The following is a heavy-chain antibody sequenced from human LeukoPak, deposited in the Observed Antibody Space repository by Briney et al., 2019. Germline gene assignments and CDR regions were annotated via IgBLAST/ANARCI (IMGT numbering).Heavy chain of an antibody. D-gene: IGHD5-18*01. CDR1: GGSISSYY. CDR2: TYYSGST. CDR3: ARTTEGGYTYDYFYYYYMDV. J-gene: IGHJ6*03. Sequence: SETLSLTCTVSGGSISSYYWSWIQQPPGKGLEWIGYTYYSGSTNYNPSLKSRVTISVDTSKNQFSLKLSSVTAADTAVYYCARTTEGGYTYDYFYYYYMDVWGKGTTVTISS. V-gene: IGHV4-59*01.